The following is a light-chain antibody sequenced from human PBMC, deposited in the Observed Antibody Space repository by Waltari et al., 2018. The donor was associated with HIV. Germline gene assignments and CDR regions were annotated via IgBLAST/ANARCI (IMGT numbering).Light chain of an antibody. V-gene: IGLV2-14*03. CDR1: SRDVGAYNS. CDR2: DVS. J-gene: IGLJ2*01. CDR3: TSYINNGALV. Sequence: QSALTQPASVSGSPGQSITISCTGTSRDVGAYNSVSWYQHHPGKAPKLVIFDVSERPTGISNRFSGSKSGNTASLTISGLQAEDEADFYCTSYINNGALVFGGGTKLTVL.